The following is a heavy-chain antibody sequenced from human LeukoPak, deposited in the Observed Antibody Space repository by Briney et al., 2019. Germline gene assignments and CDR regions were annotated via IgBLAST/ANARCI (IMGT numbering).Heavy chain of an antibody. J-gene: IGHJ4*02. D-gene: IGHD6-13*01. CDR3: ARGINRIAAPLDY. CDR2: ISPYNGNT. V-gene: IGHV1-18*01. Sequence: ASMKVSCKASGYTFSNYGINWVRQAPGQGLEWMGWISPYNGNTNYAQALQGRVTMTTDPSTSTAFMELRSLRSDDTAVYYCARGINRIAAPLDYWGQGSLVTVSS. CDR1: GYTFSNYG.